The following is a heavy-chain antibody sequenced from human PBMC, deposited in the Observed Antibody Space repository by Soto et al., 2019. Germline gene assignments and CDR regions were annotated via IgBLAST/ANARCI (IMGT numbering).Heavy chain of an antibody. D-gene: IGHD6-19*01. Sequence: QVRLLESGPGLVKPSETLSLTCNVSGGSVDSAHHFWSWLRLPPGKGLEWIGYFYHSATTNYSPSLRSRVTIAADTAKNHVSLTLHSVTAADTALYFWARGGWGVGHYGIDVWGRGTSVTVSS. CDR2: FYHSATT. J-gene: IGHJ6*02. V-gene: IGHV4-61*03. CDR1: GGSVDSAHHF. CDR3: ARGGWGVGHYGIDV.